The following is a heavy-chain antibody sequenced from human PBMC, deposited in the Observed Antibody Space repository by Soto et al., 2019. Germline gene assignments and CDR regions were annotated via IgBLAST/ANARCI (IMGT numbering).Heavy chain of an antibody. CDR3: ARDKITGLFDY. Sequence: QVQLQQWGAGLLNPSETLSLTCAVYGGSFSGYYWTWIRQPPGTGLACIGEINHSGSTNYNPSLKSRVTISVDTSKIQFSLKLTSVTAADAAVYYCARDKITGLFDYWGQGTLVTVSS. J-gene: IGHJ4*02. CDR1: GGSFSGYY. CDR2: INHSGST. V-gene: IGHV4-34*01. D-gene: IGHD2-8*02.